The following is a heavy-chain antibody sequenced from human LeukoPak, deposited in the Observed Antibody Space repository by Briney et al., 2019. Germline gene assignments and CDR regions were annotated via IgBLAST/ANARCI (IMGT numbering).Heavy chain of an antibody. V-gene: IGHV3-33*06. Sequence: PGRSLRPSCAASGFTLSSYGMHWVRQAPGKGLEWVAVIWYDGSNKYYADSVQGRFTISRDSSRNTLYLQMNSLRVEDTAVYYCAKHTNTWYGGLESWGQGTLVSVSS. D-gene: IGHD6-13*01. J-gene: IGHJ5*02. CDR2: IWYDGSNK. CDR1: GFTLSSYG. CDR3: AKHTNTWYGGLES.